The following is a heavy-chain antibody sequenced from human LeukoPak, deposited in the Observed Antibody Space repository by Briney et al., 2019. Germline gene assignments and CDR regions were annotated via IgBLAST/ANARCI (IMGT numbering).Heavy chain of an antibody. CDR1: GGSFSGYY. D-gene: IGHD2-2*01. V-gene: IGHV4-34*01. Sequence: SETLPLTCAVYGGSFSGYYWSWIRQPPGKGLEWIGEINHSGSTNYNPSLKSRVTISVDTSKNQFSLKLSSVTAADTAVYYRARVRGGVVVPAAMHYYYGIDVWGKGTTVTVSS. J-gene: IGHJ6*04. CDR2: INHSGST. CDR3: ARVRGGVVVPAAMHYYYGIDV.